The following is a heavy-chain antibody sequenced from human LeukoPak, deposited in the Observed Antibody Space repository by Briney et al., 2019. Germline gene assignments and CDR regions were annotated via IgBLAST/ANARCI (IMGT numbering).Heavy chain of an antibody. Sequence: ASVKVSCKASGYTFNRFAINWVRQAPGQGLEWMGWISPYNGNTNYPQKLQGRVTMTTDTSTSTVYLELRSLRSDDTAVYYCARTVMAHFDYWGQGTLVTVS. D-gene: IGHD5-18*01. CDR3: ARTVMAHFDY. CDR2: ISPYNGNT. V-gene: IGHV1-18*01. J-gene: IGHJ4*02. CDR1: GYTFNRFA.